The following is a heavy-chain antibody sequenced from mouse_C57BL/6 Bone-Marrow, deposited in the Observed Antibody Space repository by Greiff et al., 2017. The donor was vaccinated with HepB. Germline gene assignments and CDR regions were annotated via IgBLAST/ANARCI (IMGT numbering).Heavy chain of an antibody. CDR1: GYAFSSYW. CDR2: IYPGDGDT. CDR3: ARPYGNYAYYAMDY. Sequence: QVHVKQSGAELVKPGASVKISCKASGYAFSSYWMNWVKQRPGKGLEWIGQIYPGDGDTNYNGKFKGKATLTADKSSSTAYMQLSSLTSEDSAVYFCARPYGNYAYYAMDYWGQGTSVTVSS. D-gene: IGHD2-1*01. V-gene: IGHV1-80*01. J-gene: IGHJ4*01.